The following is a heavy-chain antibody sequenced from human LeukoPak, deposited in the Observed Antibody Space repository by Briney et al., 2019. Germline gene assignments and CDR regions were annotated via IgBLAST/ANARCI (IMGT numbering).Heavy chain of an antibody. J-gene: IGHJ6*02. Sequence: SVKVSCRASGGTFSSYAISWVRHAPGQGLEWMGRIIPILGIANYAQKFQGRVTITADKSTSTAYMELSSLRSEDTAVYYCARTPKGPDYYDSSGYYWDYYGMDVWGQGTTVTVSS. CDR3: ARTPKGPDYYDSSGYYWDYYGMDV. D-gene: IGHD3-22*01. V-gene: IGHV1-69*04. CDR2: IIPILGIA. CDR1: GGTFSSYA.